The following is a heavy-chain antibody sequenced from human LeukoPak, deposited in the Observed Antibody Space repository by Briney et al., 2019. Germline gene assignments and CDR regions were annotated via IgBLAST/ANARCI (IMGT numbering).Heavy chain of an antibody. CDR2: ISPNSGGT. J-gene: IGHJ4*02. V-gene: IGHV1-2*02. D-gene: IGHD3-10*01. Sequence: ASVKVSCKSSGFTFSGYYMHWVRQGPGQGLEWMAWISPNSGGTNYVQKFQGRVTVTRDTSISTDYMEISGLTSDDTALYYCAREPSGSGGYDYWGQGTLVTVSS. CDR1: GFTFSGYY. CDR3: AREPSGSGGYDY.